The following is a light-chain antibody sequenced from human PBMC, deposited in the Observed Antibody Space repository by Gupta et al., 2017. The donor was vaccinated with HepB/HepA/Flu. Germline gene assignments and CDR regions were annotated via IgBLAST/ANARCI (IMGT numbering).Light chain of an antibody. CDR2: DTS. Sequence: PPTLSLSPGDRATISCRASQSVSNDLGWYQQKPGKAPKRLIYDTSSRASGVPSRFSGSGSGTEFTLTISSLQPEDFAGYYCQQRNNWPLTFGGGTKVEIK. V-gene: IGKV3-11*01. CDR3: QQRNNWPLT. J-gene: IGKJ4*01. CDR1: QSVSND.